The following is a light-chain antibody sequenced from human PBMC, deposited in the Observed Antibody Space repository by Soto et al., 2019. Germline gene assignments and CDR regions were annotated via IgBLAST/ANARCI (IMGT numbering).Light chain of an antibody. J-gene: IGLJ1*01. Sequence: QSVLTQPPSVSGAPGQRVTISCTGSSSNIGAGYDVHWYQQLPGTAPKLLIYGNSNRPSGVPDRFSGSKSGTSASLTISGLQAEDEAIYYCCAYADTFYVFGTGTKVTVL. CDR3: CAYADTFYV. CDR1: SSNIGAGYD. V-gene: IGLV1-40*01. CDR2: GNS.